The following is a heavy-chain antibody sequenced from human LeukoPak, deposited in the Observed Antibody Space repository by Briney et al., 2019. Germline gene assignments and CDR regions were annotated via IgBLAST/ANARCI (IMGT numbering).Heavy chain of an antibody. Sequence: GGSLRLSCGASGFTFSSYAMSWVRQAPGKGLEWVSAIGSGTYYADSVKGRFTISRDNSKNTLYLQMSSLRAEDTAVYYCVKRSMDVWGQGTTVTVSS. V-gene: IGHV3-23*01. J-gene: IGHJ6*02. CDR2: IGSGT. CDR1: GFTFSSYA. CDR3: VKRSMDV.